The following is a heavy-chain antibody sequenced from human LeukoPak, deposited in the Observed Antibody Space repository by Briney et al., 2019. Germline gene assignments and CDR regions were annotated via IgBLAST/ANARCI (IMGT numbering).Heavy chain of an antibody. V-gene: IGHV3-7*03. J-gene: IGHJ3*01. Sequence: GGSLRLSCEASGFIFNNYWMSWVRQTPGEGLEWVANIKEDGSEQYYVDSVKGRFTITRDNAKNLLYLQVNSLRAEDTAVYYCARDISNSGWYEGTFDVWGRGTMVTVSS. CDR1: GFIFNNYW. CDR3: ARDISNSGWYEGTFDV. D-gene: IGHD6-19*01. CDR2: IKEDGSEQ.